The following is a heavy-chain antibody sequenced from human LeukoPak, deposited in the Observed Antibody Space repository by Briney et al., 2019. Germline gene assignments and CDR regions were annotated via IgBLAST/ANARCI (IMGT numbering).Heavy chain of an antibody. D-gene: IGHD2/OR15-2a*01. Sequence: ASVKVSCKASGGTFSSYAISWVRQAPGKGLEWMGGFDPEDGETIYAQKFQGRVTMTEDTSTDTAYMELSSLRSEDTAVYYCATALYGDVMDVWGQGTTVTVSS. CDR2: FDPEDGET. CDR1: GGTFSSYA. V-gene: IGHV1-24*01. J-gene: IGHJ6*02. CDR3: ATALYGDVMDV.